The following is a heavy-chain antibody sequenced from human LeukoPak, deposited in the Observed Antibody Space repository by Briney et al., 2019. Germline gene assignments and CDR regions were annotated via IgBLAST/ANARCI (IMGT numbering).Heavy chain of an antibody. CDR3: ARSPAGVVVPAAADY. CDR1: GYTFTGYY. D-gene: IGHD2-2*01. J-gene: IGHJ4*02. Sequence: ASVKVSCKASGYTFTGYYMHWVRQAPGQGLEWMGWINPNSGGTNYAQKFQGRVTMTRDTSISTAYMELSRLRSDDTAVYYCARSPAGVVVPAAADYWGQRTLVTVSS. V-gene: IGHV1-2*02. CDR2: INPNSGGT.